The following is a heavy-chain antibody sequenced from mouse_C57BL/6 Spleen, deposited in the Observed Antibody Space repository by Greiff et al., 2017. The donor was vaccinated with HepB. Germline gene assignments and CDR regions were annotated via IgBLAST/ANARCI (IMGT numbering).Heavy chain of an antibody. J-gene: IGHJ2*01. V-gene: IGHV3-1*01. D-gene: IGHD4-1*01. CDR1: GYSITSGYD. CDR2: ISYSGST. CDR3: ARGPLTGYFDY. Sequence: EVQLQESGPGMVKPSQSLSLTCTVTGYSITSGYDWHWIRHFPGNKLEWMGYISYSGSTNYNPSLKSRIPITHDTSKNHFFLKLNAVTTEDTATYYCARGPLTGYFDYWGQGTTLTVSS.